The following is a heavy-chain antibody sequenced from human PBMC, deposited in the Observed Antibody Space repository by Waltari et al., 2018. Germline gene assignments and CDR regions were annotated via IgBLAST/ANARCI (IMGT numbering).Heavy chain of an antibody. CDR3: ARLRSRYCSGGSCYRYNWFDP. Sequence: QVQLQQWGAGLLKPSETLSLTCAVYGGSFSGYYWSWIRQPPGKRLVWIGEINHSGSTNYNPSLKSRVTISVDTSKNQFSLKLSSVTAADTAVYYCARLRSRYCSGGSCYRYNWFDPWGQGTLVTVSS. CDR2: INHSGST. J-gene: IGHJ5*02. D-gene: IGHD2-15*01. V-gene: IGHV4-34*01. CDR1: GGSFSGYY.